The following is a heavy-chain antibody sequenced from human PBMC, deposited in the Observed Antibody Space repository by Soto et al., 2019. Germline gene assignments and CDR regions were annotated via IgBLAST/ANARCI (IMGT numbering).Heavy chain of an antibody. J-gene: IGHJ4*02. CDR3: ARDSSGWYFDY. V-gene: IGHV4-31*03. Sequence: QVQLQESGPGLVKPSQTLSLTCTVSGDSISSGAYYWSWIRQHPGKGLEWIGYIYYSGSTYYNPSLKSRVTISVYTSKNQFSLKLSSVTAADTAVYYCARDSSGWYFDYWGQGTLVTVSS. CDR1: GDSISSGAYY. CDR2: IYYSGST. D-gene: IGHD6-19*01.